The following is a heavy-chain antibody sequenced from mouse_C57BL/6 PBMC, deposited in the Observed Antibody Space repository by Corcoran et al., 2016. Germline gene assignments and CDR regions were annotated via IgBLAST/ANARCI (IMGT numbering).Heavy chain of an antibody. D-gene: IGHD1-1*01. V-gene: IGHV9-3*01. CDR3: AGGHTTDGDY. Sequence: QIQLVQSGPELKKPGETVKISCKASGYTFTTYGMSWVKQAPGKGLKWMGGINTYSGVPTYADDFKGRFAFSLETSASTAYLQINNLKNEDTATDFCAGGHTTDGDYWGQGTTLTVSS. CDR1: GYTFTTYG. J-gene: IGHJ2*01. CDR2: INTYSGVP.